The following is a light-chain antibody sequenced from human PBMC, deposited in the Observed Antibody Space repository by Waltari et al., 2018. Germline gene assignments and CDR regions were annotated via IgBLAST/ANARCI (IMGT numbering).Light chain of an antibody. CDR3: NSYTSSSTLWV. Sequence: QSALTQPASGSGSPGQSITISCTGTSSDVGGYNSVSCYQQHPGKAPKLMIYDVTKRPSGVSDRFSGSKSGNTASLTISGLQAEDEADYYCNSYTSSSTLWVFGGGTKLTVL. J-gene: IGLJ3*02. V-gene: IGLV2-14*01. CDR1: SSDVGGYNS. CDR2: DVT.